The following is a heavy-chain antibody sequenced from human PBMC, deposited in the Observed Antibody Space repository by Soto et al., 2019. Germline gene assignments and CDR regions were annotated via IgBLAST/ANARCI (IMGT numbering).Heavy chain of an antibody. D-gene: IGHD2-15*01. CDR2: ISSSSSYI. CDR1: GFTFSSYS. CDR3: ARGPDIVVVVAATYGMDV. V-gene: IGHV3-21*01. Sequence: EVQLVESGGGLVKPGGSLRLSCAASGFTFSSYSMNWVRQAPGKGLEWVSSISSSSSYIYYADSVKGRFTISRDNAKNSLYLQMNSLRDEDTAVYYCARGPDIVVVVAATYGMDVWGQETTVTVSS. J-gene: IGHJ6*02.